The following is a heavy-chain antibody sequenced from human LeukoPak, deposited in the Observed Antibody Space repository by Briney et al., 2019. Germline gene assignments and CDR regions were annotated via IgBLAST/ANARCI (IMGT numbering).Heavy chain of an antibody. CDR1: GFTFSSYE. Sequence: PGGSLRLSCVASGFTFSSYEMNWVRQAPGKGLEWISNIRSGEGTSAYADSVKGRFTVPRDNAKNSLYLEMNSLRAEDTAVYYCAREIVSAVAGNFDYWGQGTLVTVSS. V-gene: IGHV3-48*03. CDR3: AREIVSAVAGNFDY. D-gene: IGHD6-19*01. J-gene: IGHJ4*02. CDR2: IRSGEGTS.